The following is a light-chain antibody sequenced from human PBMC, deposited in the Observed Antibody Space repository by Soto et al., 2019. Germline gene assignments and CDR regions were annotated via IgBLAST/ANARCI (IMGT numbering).Light chain of an antibody. CDR2: TND. J-gene: IGLJ1*01. CDR1: SSNIGRNA. Sequence: QSVLTQPPSASGAPGQRVTISCSGSSSNIGRNAVNWYRQLPGTAPRLLIYTNDLRPSGVPDRFSASRSGTSASLAISGLQSEDEADYYCISYTSDDVRYVFGTGTKLTVL. V-gene: IGLV1-44*01. CDR3: ISYTSDDVRYV.